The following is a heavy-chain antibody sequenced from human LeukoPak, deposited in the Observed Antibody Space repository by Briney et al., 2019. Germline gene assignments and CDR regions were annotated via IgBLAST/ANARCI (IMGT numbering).Heavy chain of an antibody. D-gene: IGHD3-3*01. V-gene: IGHV3-48*01. CDR2: ISSSGSSI. CDR1: GFTFSGSA. Sequence: HPGGSLRLSCAASGFTFSGSAMHWGRQAPGKGLEWVSYISSSGSSIYYADSVKGRFTMSRDNAKNSLYLQMNSLRAEDTAVYYCARVTSPYVFDIWGQGTMVTVSS. CDR3: ARVTSPYVFDI. J-gene: IGHJ3*02.